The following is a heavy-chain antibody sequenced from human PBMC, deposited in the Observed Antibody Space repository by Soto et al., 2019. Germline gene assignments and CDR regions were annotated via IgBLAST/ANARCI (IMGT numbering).Heavy chain of an antibody. CDR3: AKDSPPVHWYYYDSSGYYFDY. CDR1: GFTFSSYA. V-gene: IGHV3-30*04. Sequence: GGSLRLSCAASGFTFSSYAMHWVRQAPGKGLEWVAVISYDGINKYYADSVKGRFTISRDNSKNTLYLQMNSLRAEDTAVYYCAKDSPPVHWYYYDSSGYYFDYWGQGTLVTVSS. D-gene: IGHD3-22*01. CDR2: ISYDGINK. J-gene: IGHJ4*02.